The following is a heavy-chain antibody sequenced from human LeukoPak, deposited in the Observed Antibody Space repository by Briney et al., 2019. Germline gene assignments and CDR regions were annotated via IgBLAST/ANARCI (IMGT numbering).Heavy chain of an antibody. CDR1: GFTFSSYW. D-gene: IGHD3-10*01. CDR3: ARDKYYYGSGSYPMVQDY. V-gene: IGHV3-7*01. Sequence: PGGSLRLSCAASGFTFSSYWMSWVRQAPGKGLEWVANIKQDGSEKYYVDSVKGRFTISRDNAKNSLYLQMNSLRAEDTAVYYCARDKYYYGSGSYPMVQDYWGQGTLVTVSS. CDR2: IKQDGSEK. J-gene: IGHJ4*02.